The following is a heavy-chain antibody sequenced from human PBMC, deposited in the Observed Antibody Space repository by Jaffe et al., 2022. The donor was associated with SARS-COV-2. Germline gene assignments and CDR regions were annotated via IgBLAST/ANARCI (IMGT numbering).Heavy chain of an antibody. J-gene: IGHJ4*02. CDR3: ASGYPTSMGPFDY. D-gene: IGHD5-18*01. CDR1: GFTINTMY. V-gene: IGHV3-53*01. CDR2: IYAGGDT. Sequence: EVQLVESGGDLVQSGGSLRLSCAVSGFTINTMYMNWVRQAPGKGLEWVSVIYAGGDTFYADSVRGRFIISRDNSKNTLFLQMNSLRAVDTAVYYCASGYPTSMGPFDYWGQGALVTVSS.